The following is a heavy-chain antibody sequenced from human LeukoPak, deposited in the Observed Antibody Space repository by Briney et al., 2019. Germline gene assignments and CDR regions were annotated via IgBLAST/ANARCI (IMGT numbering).Heavy chain of an antibody. V-gene: IGHV3-7*04. CDR1: GFTFSAYW. J-gene: IGHJ4*02. Sequence: GGSLRLSGTASGFTFSAYWMTWVRQAPGRGLEWVANIKQDGSEKYYVDSVKGRFIFSRDNAKNSVDLQMNSLRAEDTAIYYCTRVGYIDEGIDYWGQGTLVTVSS. CDR2: IKQDGSEK. D-gene: IGHD5-24*01. CDR3: TRVGYIDEGIDY.